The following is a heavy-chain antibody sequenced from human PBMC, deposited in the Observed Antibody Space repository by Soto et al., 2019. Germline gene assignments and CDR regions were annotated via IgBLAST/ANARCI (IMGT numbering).Heavy chain of an antibody. V-gene: IGHV3-30*03. D-gene: IGHD5-12*01. CDR3: ARSRHSERWLQFGQH. CDR1: GFTFSAYG. CDR2: ISFNGKKT. J-gene: IGHJ1*01. Sequence: PGGSLRLSCAASGFTFSAYGMHWVRQAPGKGLEWVTFISFNGKKTDYADSVKGRFTVSRDNFKNTLYLQMNSLRSEDMAVYYCARSRHSERWLQFGQHWGQGTLVTVSS.